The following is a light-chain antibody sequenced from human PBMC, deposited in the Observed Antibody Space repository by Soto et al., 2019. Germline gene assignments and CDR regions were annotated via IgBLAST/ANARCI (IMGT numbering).Light chain of an antibody. J-gene: IGLJ1*01. CDR2: EVS. CDR3: CSYAGSNNYV. CDR1: SREVGGYKY. Sequence: QSVLTQPPSASGSFGQSVTISCTGTSREVGGYKYVSWYQQHPGKAPKLMIYEVSKRPSGVPDRFSGSKSGNTASLTVSGLQAEDEADYYCCSYAGSNNYVFGSGTKVTVL. V-gene: IGLV2-8*01.